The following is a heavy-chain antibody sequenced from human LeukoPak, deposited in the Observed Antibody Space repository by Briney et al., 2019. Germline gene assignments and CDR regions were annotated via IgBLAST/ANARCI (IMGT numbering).Heavy chain of an antibody. D-gene: IGHD3-16*02. CDR3: ARDRDYVWGSYRPYAFDI. CDR2: INPSGGST. J-gene: IGHJ3*02. CDR1: GYTFTSYY. Sequence: ASVKVSCKASGYTFTSYYMHWVRQAPGQGLEWMGIINPSGGSTSYAQKFQGRVTMTRDTSTRTVYMELSSLRSEDTAVYYCARDRDYVWGSYRPYAFDIWGQGTMVTVSS. V-gene: IGHV1-46*01.